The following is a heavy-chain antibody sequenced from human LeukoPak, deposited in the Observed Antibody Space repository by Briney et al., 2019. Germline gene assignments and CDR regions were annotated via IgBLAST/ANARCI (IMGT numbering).Heavy chain of an antibody. D-gene: IGHD1-26*01. J-gene: IGHJ3*02. CDR3: ARGGTGTYPLDAFDI. CDR2: INHSGST. Sequence: SSETLSLTCAVYGGSFSGYYWSWIRQPPGKGLEWIGEINHSGSTNYNPSLKSRVTISVDTSKSQFSLKMTSVTAADTAVYYCARGGTGTYPLDAFDIWGQGTKVTVSS. CDR1: GGSFSGYY. V-gene: IGHV4-34*01.